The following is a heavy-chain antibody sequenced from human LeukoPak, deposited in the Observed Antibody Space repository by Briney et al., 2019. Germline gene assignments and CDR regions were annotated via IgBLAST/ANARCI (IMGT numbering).Heavy chain of an antibody. V-gene: IGHV3-74*01. J-gene: IGHJ4*02. CDR3: ARDRRIAAAGLGVAHPLDY. D-gene: IGHD6-13*01. Sequence: GGSLRLSCAASGFTFSSYWMHWVRQAPGKGLVWVSRINSDGSSTSYADSVKGRFTISRDNAKNTLYLQMNSLRAEDTAVYYCARDRRIAAAGLGVAHPLDYWGQGTLVTVSS. CDR2: INSDGSST. CDR1: GFTFSSYW.